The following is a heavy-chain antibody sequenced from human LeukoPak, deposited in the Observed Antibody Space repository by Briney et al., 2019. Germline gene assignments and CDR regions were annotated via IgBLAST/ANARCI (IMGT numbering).Heavy chain of an antibody. CDR1: GGSISSGGYY. J-gene: IGHJ6*02. Sequence: SQTLSLTCTVSGGSISSGGYYWSWIRQHPGKGLEWIGYIYYSGSTYCNPSLKSRVTISVDTSKNQFSLKLSSVTAADTAVYYCARDRITIFGVVNPYGMDVWGQGTTVTVSS. CDR3: ARDRITIFGVVNPYGMDV. D-gene: IGHD3-3*01. V-gene: IGHV4-31*03. CDR2: IYYSGST.